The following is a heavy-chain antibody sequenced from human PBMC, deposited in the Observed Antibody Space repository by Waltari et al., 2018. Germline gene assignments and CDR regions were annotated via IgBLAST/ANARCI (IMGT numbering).Heavy chain of an antibody. Sequence: EVQLVESGGGLVQPGGSLRLSCAASGFTFSSYSMNWVRQAPGKGLEWVSYISSSSSTIYYADSVKGRFTISRDNAKNSLYLQMNSLRAEDTAVYYCARLAAHAFDIWGQGTMVTVSS. CDR1: GFTFSSYS. CDR2: ISSSSSTI. J-gene: IGHJ3*02. V-gene: IGHV3-48*04. CDR3: ARLAAHAFDI. D-gene: IGHD6-13*01.